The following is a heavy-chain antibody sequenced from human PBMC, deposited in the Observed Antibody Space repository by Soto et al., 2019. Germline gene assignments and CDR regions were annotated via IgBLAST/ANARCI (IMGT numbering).Heavy chain of an antibody. CDR1: GFTFIGSA. D-gene: IGHD5-18*01. V-gene: IGHV3-73*01. CDR2: IRSKANSYAT. J-gene: IGHJ4*02. CDR3: TTYGYSYGYLNNNHNKY. Sequence: GGSLRLSCAASGFTFIGSAMHWVLQASWKGLEWVGRIRSKANSYATAYAASVKGRFTISRDDSKNTAYLQMNSLKTEDTAVYYCTTYGYSYGYLNNNHNKYWGQGTLVTVSS.